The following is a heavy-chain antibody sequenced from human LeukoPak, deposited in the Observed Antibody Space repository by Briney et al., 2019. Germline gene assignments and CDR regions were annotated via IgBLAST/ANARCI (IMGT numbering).Heavy chain of an antibody. V-gene: IGHV4-34*01. Sequence: SETLSLTCAVYGGSFSGYFWSWIRLPPGKGLEWIGEINHSGSTNYNPFLKSRATISVDTFKNQFSLKLSSVTAADTAVYYCVRDQQLGSYNWFDPWGQGNLVTVSS. CDR2: INHSGST. J-gene: IGHJ5*02. D-gene: IGHD6-13*01. CDR1: GGSFSGYF. CDR3: VRDQQLGSYNWFDP.